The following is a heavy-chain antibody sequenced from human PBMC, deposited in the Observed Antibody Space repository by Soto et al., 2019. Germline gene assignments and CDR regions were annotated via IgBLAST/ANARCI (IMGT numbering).Heavy chain of an antibody. D-gene: IGHD6-13*01. CDR2: IYYSGST. J-gene: IGHJ5*02. Sequence: SETLSLTCPVSGGYISSSSYYWGWIRQPPGKGLVWIGSIYYSGSTYYNPSLKSRVTISVDTSKNQFSLKLSSVTAADTAVYYCARRVGYSSFSGVYWFDPWGQGTLVTVSS. V-gene: IGHV4-39*01. CDR1: GGYISSSSYY. CDR3: ARRVGYSSFSGVYWFDP.